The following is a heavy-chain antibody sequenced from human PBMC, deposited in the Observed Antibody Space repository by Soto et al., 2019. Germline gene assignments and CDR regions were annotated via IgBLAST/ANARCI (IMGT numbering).Heavy chain of an antibody. CDR3: TTDHDDFWSGYQAGFDY. CDR1: GFTFSNAW. V-gene: IGHV3-15*07. D-gene: IGHD3-3*01. J-gene: IGHJ4*02. CDR2: IKSKTDGGTT. Sequence: VQLVESGGGLVKPGGSLRLSCAASGFTFSNAWMNWVRQAPGKGLEWVGRIKSKTDGGTTDYAAPVKGRFTISRDDSKNTLYLQMNSLKTEDTAVYYCTTDHDDFWSGYQAGFDYWGQGTLVTVSS.